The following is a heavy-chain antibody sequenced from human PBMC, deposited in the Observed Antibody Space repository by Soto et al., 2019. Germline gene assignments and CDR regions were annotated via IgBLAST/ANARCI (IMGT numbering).Heavy chain of an antibody. Sequence: ASVKVSCKASGYTFTSYAMHWVRQAPGQRLEWMGWINAGNGNTKYSQKFQGRVTITADESTSTAYMELSSLRSEDTAVYYCHTAMVLGDYYYGMDVWGQGTTVTVSS. CDR3: HTAMVLGDYYYGMDV. J-gene: IGHJ6*02. CDR1: GYTFTSYA. V-gene: IGHV1-3*01. D-gene: IGHD5-18*01. CDR2: INAGNGNT.